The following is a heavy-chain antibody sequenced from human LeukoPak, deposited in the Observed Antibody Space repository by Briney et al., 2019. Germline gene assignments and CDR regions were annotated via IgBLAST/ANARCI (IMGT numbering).Heavy chain of an antibody. V-gene: IGHV4-39*01. J-gene: IGHJ4*02. CDR2: ISYRGST. CDR3: AKHVPSGQQWLAPLNS. CDR1: GGSISSYY. D-gene: IGHD6-19*01. Sequence: SETLSLTCTVSGGSISSYYWGWIRQPPGKGLEWIGSISYRGSTYYNPSLKSRVTISVDTSQNQFSLKLSSVTAADTAVYYCAKHVPSGQQWLAPLNSWGQGTLVTVSS.